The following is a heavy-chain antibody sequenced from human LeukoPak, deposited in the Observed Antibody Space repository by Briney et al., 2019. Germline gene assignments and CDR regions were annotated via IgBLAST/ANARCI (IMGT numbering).Heavy chain of an antibody. V-gene: IGHV3-73*01. Sequence: GGSLRLSCAASGFTFSGSAMHWVRQASGKGLEWVGRIRSKANSYATAYAASVKGRFTISRDDSKNTAYLQMNSLKTEDTAVYYCTSPQVVAAYWGQGTLVTVSS. J-gene: IGHJ4*02. CDR1: GFTFSGSA. CDR3: TSPQVVAAY. CDR2: IRSKANSYAT. D-gene: IGHD2-15*01.